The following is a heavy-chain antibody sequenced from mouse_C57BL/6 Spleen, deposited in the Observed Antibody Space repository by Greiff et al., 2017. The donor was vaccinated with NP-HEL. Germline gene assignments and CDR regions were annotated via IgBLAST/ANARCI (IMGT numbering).Heavy chain of an antibody. CDR3: TRGDYGYVYFDY. CDR2: IDPETGGT. D-gene: IGHD2-2*01. V-gene: IGHV1-15*01. Sequence: VQLQQSGAELVRPGASVTLSCKASGYTFTDYEMHWVKQTPVHGLEWIGAIDPETGGTAYNQKFKGKAILTADKSSSTAYMELRSLTSEDSAVYYCTRGDYGYVYFDYWGQSTTLTVSS. J-gene: IGHJ2*01. CDR1: GYTFTDYE.